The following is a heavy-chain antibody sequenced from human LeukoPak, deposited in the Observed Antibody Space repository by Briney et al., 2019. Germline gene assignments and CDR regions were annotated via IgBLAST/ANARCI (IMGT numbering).Heavy chain of an antibody. CDR1: GGSFSGYY. J-gene: IGHJ5*02. D-gene: IGHD2-2*02. CDR3: ARGGGYCSSTSCYKWVWFDP. Sequence: PSETLSLTCAVYGGSFSGYYWSWIRQPPGKGLEWIGEINHSGSTNYNPSLKSRVTISVDTSKNQFSLKLSPVTAADTAVYYCARGGGYCSSTSCYKWVWFDPWGQGTLVTVSS. CDR2: INHSGST. V-gene: IGHV4-34*01.